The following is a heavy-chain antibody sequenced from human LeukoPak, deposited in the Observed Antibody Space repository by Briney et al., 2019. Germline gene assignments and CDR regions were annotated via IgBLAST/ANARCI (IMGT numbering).Heavy chain of an antibody. CDR2: INHSGST. Sequence: PLETLSLTCAVYGGSFSGYYLSWIRQPPGKGLEWIGEINHSGSTNYNPSLKSRVTISVDPSKNQFSLKLSSVTAADTAVYYCARECSGGSCLDYWGQGTLVTVSS. J-gene: IGHJ4*02. D-gene: IGHD2-15*01. CDR1: GGSFSGYY. V-gene: IGHV4-34*01. CDR3: ARECSGGSCLDY.